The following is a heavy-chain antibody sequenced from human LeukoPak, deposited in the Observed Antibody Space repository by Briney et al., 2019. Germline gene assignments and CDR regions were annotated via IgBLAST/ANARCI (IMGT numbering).Heavy chain of an antibody. CDR1: GGSISSYY. V-gene: IGHV4-59*08. CDR3: ARHLYDSSVGTFYFDY. D-gene: IGHD3-22*01. J-gene: IGHJ4*02. CDR2: IYSSGST. Sequence: SETLSLTCTVSGGSISSYYWSWIPQLPGKGLEWIGYIYSSGSTNYNPSLKSRVTISVDTSKNQFSLKLSSVTAADTAVYYCARHLYDSSVGTFYFDYWGQGTLVTVSS.